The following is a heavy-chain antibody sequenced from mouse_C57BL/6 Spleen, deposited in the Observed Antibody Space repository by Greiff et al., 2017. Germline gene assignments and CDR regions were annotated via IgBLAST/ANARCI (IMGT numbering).Heavy chain of an antibody. CDR1: GYTFTSYW. CDR3: ARSRRAMDY. CDR2: INPSDSYT. J-gene: IGHJ4*01. Sequence: HVQLQQPGAELVKPGASVKLSCKASGYTFTSYWMQWVKQRPGQGLEWIGEINPSDSYTNYNQKFKGKATLTVDTSSSTAYMQLSSMTSEDSAVYYCARSRRAMDYWGQGTSVTVSS. V-gene: IGHV1-50*01.